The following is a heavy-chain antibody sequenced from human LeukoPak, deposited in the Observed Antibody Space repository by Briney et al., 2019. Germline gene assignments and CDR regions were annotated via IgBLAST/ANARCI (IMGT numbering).Heavy chain of an antibody. CDR1: GFTVSSNY. D-gene: IGHD3-10*01. CDR3: ARAPYGNYYHYYMDV. V-gene: IGHV3-53*01. J-gene: IGHJ6*03. Sequence: PGGSLRLSCAASGFTVSSNYMSWVRQAPGKGLEWVSIIYSGGSTYYADSVKGRFTISRDNSKNTLYFQMNSLRAEDTAVYYCARAPYGNYYHYYMDVWGKGTTVTVSS. CDR2: IYSGGST.